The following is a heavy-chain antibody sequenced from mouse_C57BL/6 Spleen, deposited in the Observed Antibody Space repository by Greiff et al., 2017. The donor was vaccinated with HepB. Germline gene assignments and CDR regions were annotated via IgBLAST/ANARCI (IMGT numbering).Heavy chain of an antibody. Sequence: VQLQQPGAELVRPGTSVKLSCKASGYTFTSYWMHWVKQRPGQGLEWIGVIDPSDSYTNYNQKFKGKATLTVDTSSSTAYMQLSSLTSEDSAVYYCARGSSGPFDYWGQGTTLTVSS. D-gene: IGHD3-2*02. J-gene: IGHJ2*01. CDR1: GYTFTSYW. V-gene: IGHV1-59*01. CDR3: ARGSSGPFDY. CDR2: IDPSDSYT.